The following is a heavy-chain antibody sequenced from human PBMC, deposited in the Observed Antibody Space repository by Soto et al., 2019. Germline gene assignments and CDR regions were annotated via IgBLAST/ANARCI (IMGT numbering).Heavy chain of an antibody. CDR1: GFTISSYA. Sequence: PGGSLRLSWAASGFTISSYAMSWVRQAPGKGLEWVSAISGSGDSTYYADSVKGRFTISRDNSKNTLYLQMNSLRAEDTAVYYCAKDRDIVLVPAYYYYAMDVWGQGTTVTVSS. CDR2: ISGSGDST. V-gene: IGHV3-23*01. D-gene: IGHD2-2*01. CDR3: AKDRDIVLVPAYYYYAMDV. J-gene: IGHJ6*02.